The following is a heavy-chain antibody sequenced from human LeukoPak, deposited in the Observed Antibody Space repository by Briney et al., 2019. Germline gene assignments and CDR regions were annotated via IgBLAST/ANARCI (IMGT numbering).Heavy chain of an antibody. Sequence: GGSLRLSCAATGFTFSTYGMHWVRQTPGKGLEWVAFIRYDGTIKYYADSVKGRFTISRDNSKNTLYLQINSLTTEDTAVYYCAKGEGGALGIPHPYYFDYWGQGNVVTVSS. D-gene: IGHD3-16*01. J-gene: IGHJ4*02. CDR3: AKGEGGALGIPHPYYFDY. CDR2: IRYDGTIK. V-gene: IGHV3-30*02. CDR1: GFTFSTYG.